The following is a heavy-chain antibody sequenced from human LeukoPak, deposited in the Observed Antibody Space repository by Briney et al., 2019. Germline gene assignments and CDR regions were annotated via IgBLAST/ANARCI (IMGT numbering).Heavy chain of an antibody. Sequence: PSETLSLTCAVSGYSISSGYYWGWIRQPPGKGLEWIGSIYHSGSTYYNPSLKSRVTISVDTSKNQFSLKLSSVTAADTAVYYCTRALSYHYDSGGYSYYFDYWGQGTLVTVSS. J-gene: IGHJ4*02. CDR2: IYHSGST. D-gene: IGHD3-22*01. CDR3: TRALSYHYDSGGYSYYFDY. CDR1: GYSISSGYY. V-gene: IGHV4-38-2*01.